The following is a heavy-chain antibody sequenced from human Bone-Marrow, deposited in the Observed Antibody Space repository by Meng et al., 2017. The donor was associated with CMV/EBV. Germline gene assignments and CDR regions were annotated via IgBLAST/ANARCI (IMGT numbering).Heavy chain of an antibody. D-gene: IGHD3-22*01. Sequence: GGSLRLSCAASGFTFSSYEMNWVRQAPGKGLEWVSYISSSGSTIYYADSVKGRFTISRDNAKNSLYLQMNSLRAEDTAVYYCARQYYDSSGYYLSYWYFDLWGRGTLVTVSS. J-gene: IGHJ2*01. V-gene: IGHV3-48*03. CDR3: ARQYYDSSGYYLSYWYFDL. CDR2: ISSSGSTI. CDR1: GFTFSSYE.